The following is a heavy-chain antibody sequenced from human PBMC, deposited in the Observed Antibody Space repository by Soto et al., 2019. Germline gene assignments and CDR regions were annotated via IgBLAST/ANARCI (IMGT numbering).Heavy chain of an antibody. CDR2: INTNTGNP. J-gene: IGHJ6*02. D-gene: IGHD1-20*01. CDR3: ARELHPYTSINYYYYGMDV. V-gene: IGHV7-4-1*01. CDR1: GYTFTSYA. Sequence: ASVKVSCKASGYTFTSYAMNWVRQAPGQGLEWMGWINTNTGNPTYAQGFTGRFVFSLDTSVSTAYLQICSLKAEDTAVYYCARELHPYTSINYYYYGMDVWGQGTTVTVSS.